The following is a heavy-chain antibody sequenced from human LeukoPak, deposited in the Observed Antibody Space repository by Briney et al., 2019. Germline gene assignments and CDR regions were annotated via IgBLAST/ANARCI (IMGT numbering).Heavy chain of an antibody. D-gene: IGHD6-19*01. CDR2: INPSGGST. V-gene: IGHV1-46*01. CDR1: GYTFTSYY. Sequence: ASVTVSCTASGYTFTSYYMHWVRQAPGQGLEWMGIINPSGGSTSYAQKFQGRVTMTRDTSTSTVYMELSSLRSEDTAVYYCARGSGFSSGWPNPPDYWGQGTLVTVSS. J-gene: IGHJ4*02. CDR3: ARGSGFSSGWPNPPDY.